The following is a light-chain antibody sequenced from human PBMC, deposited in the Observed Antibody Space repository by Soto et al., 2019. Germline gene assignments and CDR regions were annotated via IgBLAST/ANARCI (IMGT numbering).Light chain of an antibody. CDR1: QSISSY. V-gene: IGKV1-5*01. Sequence: DIQMTQSPSTLSASVGDRVTITCRASQSISSYLAWYQQKPGKAPKLLIYDASNLESGVPSRFSGSGSGTEFTLDITSLQPDDFATYYCQHYYTYSSTFGQGSKLEIK. CDR3: QHYYTYSST. CDR2: DAS. J-gene: IGKJ2*01.